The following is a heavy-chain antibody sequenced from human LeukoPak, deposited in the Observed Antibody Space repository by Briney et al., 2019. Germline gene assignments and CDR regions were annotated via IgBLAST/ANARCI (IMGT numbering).Heavy chain of an antibody. CDR3: TSDGTRDGYNYKVNWFDP. CDR1: GFTFGDYA. J-gene: IGHJ5*02. CDR2: IRSKAYGGTT. V-gene: IGHV3-49*04. D-gene: IGHD5-24*01. Sequence: PGRSLRLSCIASGFTFGDYAMSWVRQAPGKGLEWVGFIRSKAYGGTTEYAASVKGRFTISRDDSKSIAYLQMNSLKTEDTAVYYCTSDGTRDGYNYKVNWFDPWGQGTLVTVSS.